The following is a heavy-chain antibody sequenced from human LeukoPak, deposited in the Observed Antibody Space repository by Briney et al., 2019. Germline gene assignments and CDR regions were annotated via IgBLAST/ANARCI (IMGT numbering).Heavy chain of an antibody. V-gene: IGHV3-7*03. CDR1: GFALSSHW. Sequence: SGGSLRLSCAASGFALSSHWMTWVRQVPGRGPEWVANVNRDGSETYYLGSVKGRFTISKDNAKNSLYLQMNSLRAEDTALYHCARNNGMDVWGQGTTVTISS. CDR3: ARNNGMDV. CDR2: VNRDGSET. J-gene: IGHJ6*02.